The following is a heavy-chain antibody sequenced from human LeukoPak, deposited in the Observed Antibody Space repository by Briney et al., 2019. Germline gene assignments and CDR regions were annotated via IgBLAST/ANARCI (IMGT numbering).Heavy chain of an antibody. CDR3: GASELERRPRVALDY. CDR1: GGSISSSNYY. CDR2: IYYTGNT. D-gene: IGHD1-1*01. J-gene: IGHJ4*02. V-gene: IGHV4-39*07. Sequence: SETLSLTCTVSGGSISSSNYYWAWIRQPPGKGLEWIGTIYYTGNTYYNPSLKSRVSISIDTSKQQFSLSLNSVTAADTAMYYCGASELERRPRVALDYWGQGTLVTVSS.